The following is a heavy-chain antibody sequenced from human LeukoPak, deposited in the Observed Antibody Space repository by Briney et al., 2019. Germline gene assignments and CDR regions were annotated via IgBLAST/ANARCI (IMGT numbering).Heavy chain of an antibody. CDR1: GFTFSNYA. Sequence: GGSLRLSCTASGFTFSNYAMHWVRQAPGKELEWVSHTNSDGSTTDYADSVRGRFTISRDNAKNTLYLQMNSLTVEDTAVYYCGRGMRDYYGLDYWGQGILVTVSS. CDR2: TNSDGSTT. D-gene: IGHD3-10*01. V-gene: IGHV3-74*01. J-gene: IGHJ4*02. CDR3: GRGMRDYYGLDY.